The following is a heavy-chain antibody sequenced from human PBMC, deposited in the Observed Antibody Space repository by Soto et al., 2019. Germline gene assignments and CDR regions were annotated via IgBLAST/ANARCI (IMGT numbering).Heavy chain of an antibody. V-gene: IGHV4-4*07. CDR1: GASISGFY. CDR3: VRDGTKTLRDWFDP. CDR2: IYATGTT. Sequence: PSETLSLTCTVSGASISGFYWSWIRKSAGKGLEWIGRIYATGTTDYNPSLKSRVMMSVDTSKKQFSLKLRSVTAEDTDVYYCVRDGTKTLRDWFDPWGQGISVTVS. D-gene: IGHD1-1*01. J-gene: IGHJ5*02.